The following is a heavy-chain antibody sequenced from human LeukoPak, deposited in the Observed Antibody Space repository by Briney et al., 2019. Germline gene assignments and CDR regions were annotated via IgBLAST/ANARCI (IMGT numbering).Heavy chain of an antibody. CDR1: GFTFSNAW. V-gene: IGHV3-15*01. CDR2: IKNKTDGETT. Sequence: GGSLRLSCAASGFTFSNAWMSWVRQAPGKGLEWVGRIKNKTDGETTDYAAPVKGRFTISRDDSKNTLYLQMNSLKTEDTAVYYYTTNITIFYVPSASYYYVDVWGKGTTVTVSS. CDR3: TTNITIFYVPSASYYYVDV. D-gene: IGHD3-3*01. J-gene: IGHJ6*03.